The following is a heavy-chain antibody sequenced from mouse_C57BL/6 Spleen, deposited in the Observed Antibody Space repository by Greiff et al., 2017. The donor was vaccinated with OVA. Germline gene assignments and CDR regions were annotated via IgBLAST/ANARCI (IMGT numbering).Heavy chain of an antibody. Sequence: VNVVESGPELVKPGASVKISCKASGYAFSSSWMNWVKQRPGKGLEWIGRIYPGDGDTNYNGTFKGKATLTADKSSSTAYMQLSSLTSEDSAVYFCARGEYYSNFYAMDYWGQGTSVTVSS. CDR3: ARGEYYSNFYAMDY. CDR2: IYPGDGDT. V-gene: IGHV1-82*01. D-gene: IGHD2-5*01. J-gene: IGHJ4*01. CDR1: GYAFSSSW.